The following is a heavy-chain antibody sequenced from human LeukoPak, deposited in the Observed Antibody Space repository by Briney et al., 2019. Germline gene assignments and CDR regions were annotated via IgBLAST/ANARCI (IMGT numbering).Heavy chain of an antibody. CDR2: IFYNGNT. J-gene: IGHJ4*02. CDR3: ARGGSRAYIATVFDY. V-gene: IGHV4-31*03. Sequence: SETLSLTCTVSGDSISSSGYSWSWIRHHPGEGLEWIGCIFYNGNTYFDSSLKSRVTMSVHTSKNQFFLRLTSVTAADTAVYYCARGGSRAYIATVFDYWGQGMLVTVSS. CDR1: GDSISSSGYS. D-gene: IGHD5-18*01.